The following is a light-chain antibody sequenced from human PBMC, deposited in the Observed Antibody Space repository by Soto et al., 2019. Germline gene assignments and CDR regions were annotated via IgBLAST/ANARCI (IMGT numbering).Light chain of an antibody. CDR3: QQYGSSPPLT. V-gene: IGKV3-20*01. CDR1: QCVSSSY. J-gene: IGKJ4*01. CDR2: GAS. Sequence: EIVLTQSPGTLSLSPGERATLSCRASQCVSSSYLAWYQQKPGQAPRLLIYGASRRATGIPDRFSGSGSGTDFTLTISRLEPEDFAVYYCQQYGSSPPLTFGGGTKVDIK.